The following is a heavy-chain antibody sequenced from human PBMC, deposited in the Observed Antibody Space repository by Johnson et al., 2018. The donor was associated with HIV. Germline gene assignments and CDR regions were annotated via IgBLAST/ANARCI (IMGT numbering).Heavy chain of an antibody. CDR2: IHYDGSNK. J-gene: IGHJ3*02. V-gene: IGHV3-30*02. Sequence: QMLLVESGGGVVQPGGSLRLSCAAPGLTFSSYGMHWVRQAPGKGLEWVAFIHYDGSNKYYADSVKGRFTISRDNSKNTLYLQMNSLRAEDTAVYYCARVPNDAFDIWGQGTMVTVSS. CDR3: ARVPNDAFDI. CDR1: GLTFSSYG.